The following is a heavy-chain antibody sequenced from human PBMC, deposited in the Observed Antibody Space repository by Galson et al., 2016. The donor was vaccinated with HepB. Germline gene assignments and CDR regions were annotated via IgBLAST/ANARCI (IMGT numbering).Heavy chain of an antibody. Sequence: SLRLSCAASGFTFSRYGMHWVRQAPGKGLEWVALIWYDGHNKDYADSVKGRFTITRDNSKNTLYLQMNSLTVEDMALYYCAREYTWEPAREHNCLEPWGRGTLVTVSS. CDR1: GFTFSRYG. CDR3: AREYTWEPAREHNCLEP. D-gene: IGHD1-26*01. V-gene: IGHV3-33*01. J-gene: IGHJ5*02. CDR2: IWYDGHNK.